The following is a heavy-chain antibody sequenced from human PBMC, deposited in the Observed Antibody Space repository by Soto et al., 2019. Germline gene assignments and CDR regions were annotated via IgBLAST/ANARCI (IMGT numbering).Heavy chain of an antibody. CDR2: INHSGST. D-gene: IGHD6-19*01. V-gene: IGHV4-34*01. CDR1: GGSFSGYY. Sequence: PSETLSLTCAVYGGSFSGYYWSWIRQPPGKGLEWIGEINHSGSTNYNPSLKSRVTISVDTSKNQFSLKLSSVTAADTAVYYCANIAVAGTFDYWGQGTLVTVSS. CDR3: ANIAVAGTFDY. J-gene: IGHJ4*02.